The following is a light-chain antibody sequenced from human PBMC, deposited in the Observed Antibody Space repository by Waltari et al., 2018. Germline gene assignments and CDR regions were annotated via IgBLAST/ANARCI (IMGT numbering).Light chain of an antibody. J-gene: IGLJ1*01. CDR3: SSYTTSSAPGV. Sequence: QSALTQPASVSGSPGQSITISCSGTDSDVGAYDFVSWYQQHPGKAPHLIIYEVSNRPSGMSNRFSASKSGNTASRTSSGLQAEDEADYYCSSYTTSSAPGVFGTGTRVTVL. CDR2: EVS. V-gene: IGLV2-14*01. CDR1: DSDVGAYDF.